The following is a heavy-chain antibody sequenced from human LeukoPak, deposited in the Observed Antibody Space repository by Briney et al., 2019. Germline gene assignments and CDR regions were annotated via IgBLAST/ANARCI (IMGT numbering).Heavy chain of an antibody. CDR3: ARDHQSLGYCSGGSCPGRYYYYYMDV. CDR2: IIPIFGTA. CDR1: GGTFSSYA. Sequence: GASVKVSCKASGGTFSSYAISWVRQAPGQGLEWMGRIIPIFGTANYAQKVQGRVTITTDESTSTAYMELSSLRSEDTAVYYCARDHQSLGYCSGGSCPGRYYYYYMDVWGKGTTVTVSS. D-gene: IGHD2-15*01. V-gene: IGHV1-69*05. J-gene: IGHJ6*03.